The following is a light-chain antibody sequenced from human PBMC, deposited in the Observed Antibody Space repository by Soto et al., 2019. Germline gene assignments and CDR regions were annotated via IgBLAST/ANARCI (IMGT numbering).Light chain of an antibody. CDR2: GPS. CDR1: QSVAKNY. V-gene: IGKV3-20*01. J-gene: IGKJ1*01. CDR3: HQYARSPQT. Sequence: EIVLTQSPGTLSLSPGERATLSCRASQSVAKNYLAWYQQEPGQAPRRLIYGPSSRATGIPDRFSGSGSGTDFTLTISRLEPEDFAGYYCHQYARSPQTFGQGTKVEIK.